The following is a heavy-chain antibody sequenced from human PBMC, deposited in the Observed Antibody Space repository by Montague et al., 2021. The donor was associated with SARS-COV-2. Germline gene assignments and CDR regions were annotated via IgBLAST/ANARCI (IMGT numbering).Heavy chain of an antibody. CDR2: IYYTGTS. D-gene: IGHD1-14*01. Sequence: SETLSLTCNVSGASIISYYCSWIRQPPGRGLEWIGYIYYTGTSRSNPSLQSRVTMSVDTSKNQFSLTVRSVTAADTAVYYCASLDRNWFDSWGQGTLVTVSS. CDR1: GASIISYY. CDR3: ASLDRNWFDS. V-gene: IGHV4-59*01. J-gene: IGHJ5*01.